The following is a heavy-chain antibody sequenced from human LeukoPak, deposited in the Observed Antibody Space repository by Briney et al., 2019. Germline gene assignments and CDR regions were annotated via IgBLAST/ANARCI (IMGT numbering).Heavy chain of an antibody. CDR3: ARDQTTNPDAFDI. Sequence: GGSLRLSCAASGFTFSSYAMSWVRQAPGKGLEWVSYISSSSSTIYYADSVKGRFTISRDNAKNSLYLQMNSLRAEDTAVYYCARDQTTNPDAFDIWGQGTMVTVSS. CDR2: ISSSSSTI. D-gene: IGHD4-17*01. CDR1: GFTFSSYA. J-gene: IGHJ3*02. V-gene: IGHV3-48*01.